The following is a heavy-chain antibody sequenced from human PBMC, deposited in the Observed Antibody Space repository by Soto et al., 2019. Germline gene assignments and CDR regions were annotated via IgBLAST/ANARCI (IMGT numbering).Heavy chain of an antibody. V-gene: IGHV4-31*03. CDR3: ARGVAPYYDSSGYYGSGRTVDNWFDP. J-gene: IGHJ5*02. CDR2: IYYSGST. Sequence: QVQLQESGPGLVKPSQTLSLTCTVSGGSISSGGYYWSWIRQHPGKGLEWIGYIYYSGSTYYNPSLKSRVTISVDTSKNQFSLKLSSVTAADTAVYYCARGVAPYYDSSGYYGSGRTVDNWFDPWGQGTLVTVSS. CDR1: GGSISSGGYY. D-gene: IGHD3-22*01.